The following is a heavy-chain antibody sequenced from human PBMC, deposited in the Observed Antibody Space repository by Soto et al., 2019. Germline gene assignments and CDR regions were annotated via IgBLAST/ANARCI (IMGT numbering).Heavy chain of an antibody. V-gene: IGHV3-30*18. CDR2: ISYDGSNK. CDR1: GFTFSSYG. J-gene: IGHJ3*02. CDR3: AKDSTLDIVVVPAGPGAFDI. Sequence: QVQLVESGGGVVQPGRSLRLSCAASGFTFSSYGMHWVRQAPGKGLEWVAVISYDGSNKYYADSVKGRFTISRDNSKNSRYLQMNSRRAEETAVYYCAKDSTLDIVVVPAGPGAFDIWGQGTMVTVSS. D-gene: IGHD2-2*03.